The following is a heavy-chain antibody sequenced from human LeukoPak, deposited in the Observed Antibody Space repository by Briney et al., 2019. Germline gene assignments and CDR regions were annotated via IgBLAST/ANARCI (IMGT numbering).Heavy chain of an antibody. D-gene: IGHD5-18*01. CDR2: IVNSGGST. CDR3: AKDRAGYSYGMFDS. CDR1: GFTFSNYA. Sequence: PGGSLRPSCVASGFTFSNYAMSWVRQAPGKGLEWVSGIVNSGGSTYYADSVRGRLTISRDNSKKTVYLQMSSLRGDDTAIYYCAKDRAGYSYGMFDSWGQGTLVTVSS. V-gene: IGHV3-23*01. J-gene: IGHJ4*02.